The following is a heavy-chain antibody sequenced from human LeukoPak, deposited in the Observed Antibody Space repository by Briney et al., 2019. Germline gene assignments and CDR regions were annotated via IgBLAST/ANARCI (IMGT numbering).Heavy chain of an antibody. V-gene: IGHV4-59*01. D-gene: IGHD3-16*01. CDR3: ARWGGEPHLPFDY. J-gene: IGHJ4*02. CDR2: VHSNGRT. Sequence: RSSETLSLTCTVSSGSMTGYYWNWIRQPPGKGLEWIGYVHSNGRTTSSPSLRSRLTMSVDTSKNEFSLRINSMIAADTAVYYCARWGGEPHLPFDYWGQGILVSASS. CDR1: SGSMTGYY.